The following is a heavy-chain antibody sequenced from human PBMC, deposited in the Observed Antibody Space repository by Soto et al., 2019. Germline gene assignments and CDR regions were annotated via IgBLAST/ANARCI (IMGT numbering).Heavy chain of an antibody. Sequence: QVQLVQSGAEVRQPASSVKVSCKTSGGTFSSYAISWVRQAPGQGLEWMGGIVPIVDPSTYAQKFQGRVTITADESTSKGYMELSSLRSDDTAVYYCVRVVAIPGYPDHWGQGTLVTVSS. V-gene: IGHV1-69*12. D-gene: IGHD5-12*01. J-gene: IGHJ4*02. CDR2: IVPIVDPS. CDR3: VRVVAIPGYPDH. CDR1: GGTFSSYA.